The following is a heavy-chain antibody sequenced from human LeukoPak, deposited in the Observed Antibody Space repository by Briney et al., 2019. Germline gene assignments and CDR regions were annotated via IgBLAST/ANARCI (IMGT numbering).Heavy chain of an antibody. CDR1: GGSLSNYH. V-gene: IGHV4-4*09. CDR3: ARRFQDQTLYYFGMDV. D-gene: IGHD2-21*01. Sequence: SETLSLTCTVSGGSLSNYHWGWVRQPPGKGLEWIGYIYNTGNTYYNPSLKSRVTISKDTSKNQFSLKLTSVTAADTAVYYCARRFQDQTLYYFGMDVWGQGTTVTVSS. CDR2: IYNTGNT. J-gene: IGHJ6*02.